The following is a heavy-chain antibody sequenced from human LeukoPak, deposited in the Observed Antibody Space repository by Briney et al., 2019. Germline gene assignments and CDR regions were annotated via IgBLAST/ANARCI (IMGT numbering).Heavy chain of an antibody. Sequence: GASVKVSCKASGYTFTGYLMHWVRQAPGQGLEWMGWISPNSGDTKYAQKFQGRVTMTRDTSISTAYMEVSRLRSDDTAVYYCVRGLTTVATWLYLWGRGTLVTLSS. V-gene: IGHV1-2*02. D-gene: IGHD4-17*01. J-gene: IGHJ2*01. CDR3: VRGLTTVATWLYL. CDR2: ISPNSGDT. CDR1: GYTFTGYL.